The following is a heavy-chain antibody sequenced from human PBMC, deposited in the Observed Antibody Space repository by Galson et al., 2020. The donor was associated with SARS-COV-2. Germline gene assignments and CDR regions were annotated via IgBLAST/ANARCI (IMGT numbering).Heavy chain of an antibody. J-gene: IGHJ4*02. V-gene: IGHV2-5*02. CDR2: IYWDDDK. CDR1: GFSLSTSGVG. Sequence: KMSGPTLVKPTQTLTLTCTFSGFSLSTSGVGVGWIRQPPGKALEWLALIYWDDDKRYSPSLKSRLTITKDTSKNQVVLTLTNMDPVDTATYYWAHRSVGGIASAGSGGYWGQGTLVTVSS. D-gene: IGHD6-13*01. CDR3: AHRSVGGIASAGSGGY.